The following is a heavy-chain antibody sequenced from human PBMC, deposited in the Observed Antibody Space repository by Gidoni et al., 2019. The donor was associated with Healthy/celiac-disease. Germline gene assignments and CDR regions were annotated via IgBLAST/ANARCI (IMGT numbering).Heavy chain of an antibody. CDR1: GFTFSSYA. V-gene: IGHV3-30*04. CDR3: ARADSGSYYLLAY. D-gene: IGHD1-26*01. CDR2: ISYDGSNK. Sequence: QVQLVESGGGVVQPGRSLRLSCAASGFTFSSYAMHWVRQAPGKGLEWVAVISYDGSNKYYADSVKGRFTISRDNSKNTLYLQMNSLRAEDTAVYYCARADSGSYYLLAYWGQGTLVTVSS. J-gene: IGHJ4*02.